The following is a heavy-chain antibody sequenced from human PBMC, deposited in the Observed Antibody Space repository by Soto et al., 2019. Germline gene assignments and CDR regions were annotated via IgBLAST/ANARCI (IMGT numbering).Heavy chain of an antibody. J-gene: IGHJ4*02. D-gene: IGHD1-26*01. Sequence: GGSLRLSCEASGFDISTYGLHWVGQAPGKGLEWLAFIWYDGSNQHYAASVKGRFTISRDNSRNTLYLQMNNLRADDTAVYFCARAVSSATYYDCIGYWGRGTLVTVYS. CDR1: GFDISTYG. CDR3: ARAVSSATYYDCIGY. CDR2: IWYDGSNQ. V-gene: IGHV3-33*01.